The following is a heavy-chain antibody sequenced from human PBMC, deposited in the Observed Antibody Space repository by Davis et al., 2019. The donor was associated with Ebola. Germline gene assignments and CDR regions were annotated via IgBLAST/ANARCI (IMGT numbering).Heavy chain of an antibody. J-gene: IGHJ6*02. CDR1: GYIFTNHA. V-gene: IGHV1-3*04. Sequence: ASVKVSCKASGYIFTNHAMHWVRQAPGQRLEWMGWISTGNGNARYSQKFQGRVTITRDTSATTAYMELSSLRSEDTVVYYCARLGTSADYYAMDVWGQGTTVTVSS. CDR2: ISTGNGNA. CDR3: ARLGTSADYYAMDV.